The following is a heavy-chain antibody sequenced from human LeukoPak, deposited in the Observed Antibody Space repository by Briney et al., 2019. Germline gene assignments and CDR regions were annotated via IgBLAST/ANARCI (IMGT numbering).Heavy chain of an antibody. J-gene: IGHJ2*01. CDR3: ARLGYSYGSDWYFDF. CDR2: IYHSGST. CDR1: GYSISSGYY. V-gene: IGHV4-38-2*01. Sequence: SETLSLTCAVSGYSISSGYYWGWIRQPPGKGLEWIGSIYHSGSTYYNPSLKSRVTISVDTSKNQFSLKLSFVTAADTAVYYCARLGYSYGSDWYFDFWGRGTLVTVSS. D-gene: IGHD5-18*01.